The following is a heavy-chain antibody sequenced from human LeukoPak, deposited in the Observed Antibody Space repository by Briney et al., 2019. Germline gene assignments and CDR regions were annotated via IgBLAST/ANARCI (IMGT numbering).Heavy chain of an antibody. J-gene: IGHJ4*02. CDR2: IKPDGTEK. CDR1: GFVFSNYW. V-gene: IGHV3-7*01. CDR3: ERGGNASWDY. Sequence: GGSLRLSCAASGFVFSNYWMSWVRQAPGKGLEWVANIKPDGTEKYYVDSLKGRFTISRDNTKNSLYLQMSSLRVEDTAVYYCERGGNASWDYWGQGALVTVSS.